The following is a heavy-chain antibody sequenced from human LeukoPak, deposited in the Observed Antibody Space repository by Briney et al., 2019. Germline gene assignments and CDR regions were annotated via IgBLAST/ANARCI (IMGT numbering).Heavy chain of an antibody. D-gene: IGHD4-17*01. J-gene: IGHJ4*02. CDR3: ARGHNYGDYDH. CDR2: ISSSGSTI. V-gene: IGHV3-48*03. CDR1: GFTFSSYE. Sequence: GGSLRLSCAASGFTFSSYEMNWVRQAPGKGLQWVSYISSSGSTIYYADSVKGRFTISRDNAKNSPYLQMNSLRAEDTAVYYCARGHNYGDYDHWGQGTLVTVSS.